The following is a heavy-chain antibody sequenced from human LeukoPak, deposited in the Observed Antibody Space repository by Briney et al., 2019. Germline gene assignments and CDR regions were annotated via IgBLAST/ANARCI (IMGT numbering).Heavy chain of an antibody. CDR3: ARGGGSYRV. Sequence: PGGSLRLSCAPSRFTLSSYSMNWLRQAPGDGLEWVSSTSSSSSYIYYEDSVKGRFTISRDNAKNSLYLQVNSLRAEDTAVYYCARGGGSYRVWGQGTLVTVSS. J-gene: IGHJ4*02. D-gene: IGHD1-26*01. CDR1: RFTLSSYS. CDR2: TSSSSSYI. V-gene: IGHV3-21*01.